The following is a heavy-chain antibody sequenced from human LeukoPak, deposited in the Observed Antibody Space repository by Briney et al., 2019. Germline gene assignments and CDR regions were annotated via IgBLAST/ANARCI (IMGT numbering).Heavy chain of an antibody. J-gene: IGHJ5*02. CDR2: IYSGGTT. CDR3: ARGCYSGSYGGFDP. V-gene: IGHV3-53*04. Sequence: PGGSLRLSCAASGFIVSSNYINWVRQAPGKGLEWVSVIYSGGTTYYADSVKGRFTVSRHNSKNTLYLQMNSLRVEDTAVYYCARGCYSGSYGGFDPWGQGTLVTVSS. CDR1: GFIVSSNY. D-gene: IGHD1-26*01.